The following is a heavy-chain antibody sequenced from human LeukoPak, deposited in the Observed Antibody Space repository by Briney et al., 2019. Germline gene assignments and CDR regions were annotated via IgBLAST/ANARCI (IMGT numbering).Heavy chain of an antibody. CDR2: INAGNGNT. CDR3: ARVSSWPYFDY. J-gene: IGHJ4*02. D-gene: IGHD2-2*01. Sequence: WMGWINAGNGNTKYSQKFQGRVTITRDTSASTAYMELSSLRSEDTAVYYCARVSSWPYFDYWGQGTLVTVSS. V-gene: IGHV1-3*01.